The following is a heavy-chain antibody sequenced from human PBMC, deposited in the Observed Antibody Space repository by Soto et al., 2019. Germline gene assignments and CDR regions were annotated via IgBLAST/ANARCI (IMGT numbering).Heavy chain of an antibody. CDR2: VYHTGTT. CDR3: ARALVTDYNSRDYHYYFAMDV. Sequence: SETLSLTCVVSGGPVSGDDLYWSWIRHLPGKGLEWIANVYHTGTTYYNPSLKSRVSMSVDTPQNQFSLILASVTAADTAVYYCARALVTDYNSRDYHYYFAMDVWGQGTSVTVSS. D-gene: IGHD3-22*01. V-gene: IGHV4-31*02. CDR1: GGPVSGDDLY. J-gene: IGHJ6*02.